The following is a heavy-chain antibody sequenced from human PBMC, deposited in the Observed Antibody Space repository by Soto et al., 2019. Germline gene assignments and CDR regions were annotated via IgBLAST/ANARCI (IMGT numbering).Heavy chain of an antibody. CDR1: GGSISSYY. J-gene: IGHJ5*02. Sequence: SETLSLTCIVSGGSISSYYWGWIRQHPGKGLEWIGYIYHSGTTYYNPSLKSRVTISVDTSKNQFSLKLSSVTAADTAVYYCARVLLWFGINWFDPWGQGTLVTVSP. CDR2: IYHSGTT. V-gene: IGHV4-59*12. D-gene: IGHD3-10*01. CDR3: ARVLLWFGINWFDP.